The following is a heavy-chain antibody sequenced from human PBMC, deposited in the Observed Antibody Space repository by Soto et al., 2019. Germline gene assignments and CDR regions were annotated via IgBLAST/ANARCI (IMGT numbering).Heavy chain of an antibody. CDR2: IGSRGESYAT. CDR3: ARQLAYCGGDCYSAQYYYYYGMDV. J-gene: IGHJ6*02. V-gene: IGHV3-73*01. CDR1: GFTFGASA. Sequence: PGGSLKLSFAASGFTFGASALHWVRQASGKGLEWLGRIGSRGESYATTYDVSVKGRFTISADKSISTAYLQWSSLKASDTAMYYCARQLAYCGGDCYSAQYYYYYGMDVWGQGTTVTVSS. D-gene: IGHD2-21*02.